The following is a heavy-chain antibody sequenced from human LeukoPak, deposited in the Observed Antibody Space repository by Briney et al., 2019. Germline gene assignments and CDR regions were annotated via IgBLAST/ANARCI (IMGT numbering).Heavy chain of an antibody. D-gene: IGHD7-27*01. J-gene: IGHJ4*02. V-gene: IGHV3-7*03. CDR2: IKQDGSDK. Sequence: PGGSLRLSCAASGFTFSSHWLSWVRQAPGRGLESVASIKQDGSDKYYVDSVKGRFTISRDNSKNALYLQMNSLRVEDTAVYYCAIDPNWGTHSWGQGVLVTVSS. CDR3: AIDPNWGTHS. CDR1: GFTFSSHW.